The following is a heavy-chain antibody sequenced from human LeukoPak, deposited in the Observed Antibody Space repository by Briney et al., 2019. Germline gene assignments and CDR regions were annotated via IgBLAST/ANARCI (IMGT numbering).Heavy chain of an antibody. CDR3: ARDRNWNYGFSGDRGQNAAGAFGI. V-gene: IGHV4-59*01. D-gene: IGHD1-7*01. Sequence: SETLSLTCTVSGGSISSYYWSWIRQPPGKGLEWIGYIYYSGSTNYNPSLKSRVTISVDTSKNQFSLKLSSVTAADTAVYYCARDRNWNYGFSGDRGQNAAGAFGIWGQGTMVTVSS. CDR2: IYYSGST. CDR1: GGSISSYY. J-gene: IGHJ3*02.